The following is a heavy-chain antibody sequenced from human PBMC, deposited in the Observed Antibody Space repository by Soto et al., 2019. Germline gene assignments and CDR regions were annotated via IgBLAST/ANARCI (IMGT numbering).Heavy chain of an antibody. CDR2: INHSGST. Sequence: QVQLQQWGAGLLKPSETLSLTCAVYGGSFSGYYWSWIRQPPGKGLEWIGEINHSGSTNYNPSLKSRVTISVDTATNQFSLKLSSVTAADTAVYYCARARGQYCSGGSCYFYYYYYYMDVWGKGTTVTVSS. D-gene: IGHD2-15*01. CDR1: GGSFSGYY. V-gene: IGHV4-34*01. CDR3: ARARGQYCSGGSCYFYYYYYYMDV. J-gene: IGHJ6*03.